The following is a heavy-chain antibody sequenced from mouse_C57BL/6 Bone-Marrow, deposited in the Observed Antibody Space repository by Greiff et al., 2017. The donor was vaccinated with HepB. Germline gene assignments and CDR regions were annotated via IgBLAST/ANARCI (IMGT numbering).Heavy chain of an antibody. D-gene: IGHD2-5*01. CDR2: IYPRSGNT. V-gene: IGHV1-81*01. CDR1: GYTFTSYG. Sequence: QVQLKESGAELARPGASVKLSCKASGYTFTSYGISWVKQRTGQGLEWIGEIYPRSGNTYYNGKFKGKATLTADKSSSTAYMQLSSLTSEDSAVYFCASSYYSNYWYFDVWGTGTTVTVSS. CDR3: ASSYYSNYWYFDV. J-gene: IGHJ1*03.